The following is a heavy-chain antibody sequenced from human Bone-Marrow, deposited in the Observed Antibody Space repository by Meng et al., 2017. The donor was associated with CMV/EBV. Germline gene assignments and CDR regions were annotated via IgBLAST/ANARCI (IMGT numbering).Heavy chain of an antibody. CDR2: ISAYNGNT. V-gene: IGHV1-18*01. J-gene: IGHJ6*02. D-gene: IGHD2-2*02. CDR3: ARAQGGYCSSTSCYTYYYGMDV. CDR1: GGTFTSYG. Sequence: ASVKVSCKASGGTFTSYGISWVRQAPGQGLEWMGWISAYNGNTNYAQKLQGRVTMTTDTSTSTAYMELRSLRSDDTAVYYCARAQGGYCSSTSCYTYYYGMDVWGQGTTVTVSS.